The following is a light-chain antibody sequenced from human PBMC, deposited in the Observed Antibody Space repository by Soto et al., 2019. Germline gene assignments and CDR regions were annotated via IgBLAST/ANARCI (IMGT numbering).Light chain of an antibody. Sequence: QSVLTQPASVSGSPGQSITISCTGTSSDVGGYDYVSWFQQYPGKAPELMIYDVSNRPSGISNRFSGSKSGNTASLTISGLQAEDEADYYCSSHTSSSTRVFGSGTKLTVL. CDR1: SSDVGGYDY. CDR2: DVS. CDR3: SSHTSSSTRV. J-gene: IGLJ1*01. V-gene: IGLV2-14*01.